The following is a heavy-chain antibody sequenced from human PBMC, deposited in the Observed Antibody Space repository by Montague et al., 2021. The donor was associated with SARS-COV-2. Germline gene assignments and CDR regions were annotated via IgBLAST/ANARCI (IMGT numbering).Heavy chain of an antibody. CDR1: GGSVSSSPYY. V-gene: IGHV4-39*01. CDR2: ISYSGRT. Sequence: SETLSLTCTVSGGSVSSSPYYWGWIRQPPGGGLEWVGSISYSGRTYFSPSLKSRLTISVDSSENQFSLGLSSVTAADTAVYYCASSYYYGSVTYVYNYYMDVWGQGTTVTVSS. CDR3: ASSYYYGSVTYVYNYYMDV. J-gene: IGHJ6*03. D-gene: IGHD3-10*01.